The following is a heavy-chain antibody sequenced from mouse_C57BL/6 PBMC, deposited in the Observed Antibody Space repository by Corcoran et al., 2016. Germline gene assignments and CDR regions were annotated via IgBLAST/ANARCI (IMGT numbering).Heavy chain of an antibody. CDR2: INTYSGVP. J-gene: IGHJ2*01. V-gene: IGHV9-3*01. D-gene: IGHD2-2*01. CDR1: GYTFTTYG. Sequence: QIQLVQSGPELKKPGETVKISCKASGYTFTTYGMSWVKQAPGKGLKWMGWINTYSGVPTDADDFKGRFAVSLETSASTASLHSNNLKNEDTATYFRASPSGYPSFDYWGQGTTLTVSS. CDR3: ASPSGYPSFDY.